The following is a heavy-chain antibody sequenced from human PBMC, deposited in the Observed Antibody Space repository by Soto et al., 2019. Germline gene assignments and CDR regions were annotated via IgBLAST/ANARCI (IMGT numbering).Heavy chain of an antibody. D-gene: IGHD2-15*01. CDR2: IWYDGINK. Sequence: QVQLVESGGGVVQPGRSLRLSCAASGFTFSNNGMHWVRQAPGKGLEWVAVIWYDGINKYYADSVKGRFIISRDNSKNTVYLQMNILRAEDTAVYYCARDRVQMVDGLDVWGQGTTVTVSS. J-gene: IGHJ6*02. CDR3: ARDRVQMVDGLDV. CDR1: GFTFSNNG. V-gene: IGHV3-33*01.